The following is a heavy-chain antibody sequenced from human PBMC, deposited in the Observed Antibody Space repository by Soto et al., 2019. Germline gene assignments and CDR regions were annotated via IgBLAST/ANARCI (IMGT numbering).Heavy chain of an antibody. D-gene: IGHD2-2*01. CDR2: IYYSGST. J-gene: IGHJ4*02. CDR3: ARHGVYCSSTSCYDAFDY. V-gene: IGHV4-59*08. Sequence: PSETLSLTCTVSGGSISSYYWSWIRQPPGKGLEWIGYIYYSGSTNYNPSLKSRVTISVDTSKNQFSLKLSSVTAADTAVYYCARHGVYCSSTSCYDAFDYSGQGTLVTLSS. CDR1: GGSISSYY.